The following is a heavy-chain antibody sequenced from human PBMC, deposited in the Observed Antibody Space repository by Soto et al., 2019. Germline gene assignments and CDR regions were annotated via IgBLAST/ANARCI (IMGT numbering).Heavy chain of an antibody. CDR3: AKYCDYSGSYPGAFEI. J-gene: IGHJ3*02. CDR1: GFTFSDYY. D-gene: IGHD1-26*01. CDR2: ISSSSINT. V-gene: IGHV3-11*05. Sequence: QVQLVESGGGLVKPGGSLRLSCAASGFTFSDYYMSWFRQAPGKGLEGVSYISSSSINTHYADSVKGRFTISRDNAKNSLYLQMNSLRAEATAVYYCAKYCDYSGSYPGAFEIWGQGTMVTVSS.